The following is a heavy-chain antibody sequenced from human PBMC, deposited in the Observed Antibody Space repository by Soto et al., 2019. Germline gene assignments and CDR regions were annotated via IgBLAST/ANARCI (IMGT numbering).Heavy chain of an antibody. CDR2: IYSAGTT. J-gene: IGHJ4*02. Sequence: EVQLVECGGGLIQPGGSLRLSCVVSGFTVSSANYMGWVRQAPGKGLEWVSVIYSAGTTYYADYVKGRFTISGDNSKNTRYLQMNSRTTEETAVYYCHCYGHWGQGTLVTGSS. D-gene: IGHD2-21*01. V-gene: IGHV3-53*01. CDR3: HCYGH. CDR1: GFTVSSANY.